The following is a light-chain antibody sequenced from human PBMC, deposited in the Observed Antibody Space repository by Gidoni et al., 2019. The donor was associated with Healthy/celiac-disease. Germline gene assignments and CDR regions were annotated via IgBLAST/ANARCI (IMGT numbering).Light chain of an antibody. CDR1: QRVLYSSNNKNY. Sequence: DIVMTQSPDSLAVSLGERATINCKSSQRVLYSSNNKNYLAWYQQKPGQPPKLLIYWASTRESGVPDRFSGSGSGTDFTLTIRSLQAEDVAVYYCQQYYSTPITFGQGTRLEIK. CDR3: QQYYSTPIT. V-gene: IGKV4-1*01. CDR2: WAS. J-gene: IGKJ5*01.